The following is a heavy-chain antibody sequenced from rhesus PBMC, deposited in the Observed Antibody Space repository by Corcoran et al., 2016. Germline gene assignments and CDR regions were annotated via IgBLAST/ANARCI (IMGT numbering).Heavy chain of an antibody. J-gene: IGHJ4*01. D-gene: IGHD3S6*01. CDR2: IYGGSGST. CDR1: GGSISGYYL. V-gene: IGHV4-143*01. CDR3: ARGYYEDDYGYYYTPYYFDY. Sequence: QVQLQESGPGVVKPSETLSLTCAVSGGSISGYYLWSWIRQPPGKGLEWIGYIYGGSGSTSYNPPLKSRVISSIDTSKNQFSLKLSSVTAADTAVYYCARGYYEDDYGYYYTPYYFDYWGQGVLVTVSS.